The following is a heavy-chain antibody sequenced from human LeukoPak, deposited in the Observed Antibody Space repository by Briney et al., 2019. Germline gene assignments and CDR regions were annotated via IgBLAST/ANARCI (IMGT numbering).Heavy chain of an antibody. D-gene: IGHD6-13*01. CDR2: IYYSGST. Sequence: SSETLSLTCTVSGGSISSGDYYWSWIRQPPGKGLEWIGYIYYSGSTYYNPSLKRRVTISVDTSKNQFSLKLSSVTAADTAVYYCARDLEAAAAPDYWGQGTLVTVSS. CDR3: ARDLEAAAAPDY. CDR1: GGSISSGDYY. V-gene: IGHV4-30-4*08. J-gene: IGHJ4*02.